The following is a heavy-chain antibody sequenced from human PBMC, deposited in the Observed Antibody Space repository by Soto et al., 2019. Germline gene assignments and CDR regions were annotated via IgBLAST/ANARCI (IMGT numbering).Heavy chain of an antibody. CDR2: IYWNDDK. D-gene: IGHD2-2*01. Sequence: SGPTLVNPTQTLTLTCTFSGFSLSTSGVGVGWIRQPPGKALEWLALIYWNDDKRYSPSPKSRLTITKDTSKNQVVLTMTNMDPVDTATYYCAHTKGCSSTSWRPCNWFDPWGQGTLVTVSS. CDR3: AHTKGCSSTSWRPCNWFDP. CDR1: GFSLSTSGVG. V-gene: IGHV2-5*01. J-gene: IGHJ5*02.